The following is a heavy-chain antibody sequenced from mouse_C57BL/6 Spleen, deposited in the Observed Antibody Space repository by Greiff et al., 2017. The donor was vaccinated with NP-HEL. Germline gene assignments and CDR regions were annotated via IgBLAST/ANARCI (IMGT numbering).Heavy chain of an antibody. Sequence: ESGPGLVKPSQSLSLTCSVPGYSITSGYYWNWIRQFPGNNLEWMGYISYDGSNNYNPSLKNRISLTRDTSKNQFFLKLDSVTTEDTATEYWARDEDDYPGWYVDVWGTGTTVTVSS. D-gene: IGHD2-4*01. CDR3: ARDEDDYPGWYVDV. CDR2: ISYDGSN. J-gene: IGHJ1*03. V-gene: IGHV3-6*01. CDR1: GYSITSGYY.